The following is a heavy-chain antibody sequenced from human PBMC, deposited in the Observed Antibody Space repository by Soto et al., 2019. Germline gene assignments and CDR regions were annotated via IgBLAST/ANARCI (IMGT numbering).Heavy chain of an antibody. D-gene: IGHD2-21*02. CDR3: AREKATAIGFDY. J-gene: IGHJ4*02. CDR1: GGSISSYY. CDR2: IYYSGST. Sequence: SETLSLTCTVSGGSISSYYWSWIRQPPGKGLEWIGYIYYSGSTNYNPSLKSRVTISVDTSKNQFSLKLSSVTAADTAVYYCAREKATAIGFDYWGQGTLVTVSS. V-gene: IGHV4-59*01.